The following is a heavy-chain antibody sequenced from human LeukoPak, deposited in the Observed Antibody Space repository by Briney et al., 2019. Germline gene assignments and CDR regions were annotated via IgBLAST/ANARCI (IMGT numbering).Heavy chain of an antibody. J-gene: IGHJ4*02. CDR3: ARHRKPAITMIRGVNRGGAIDY. CDR2: INHSGST. Sequence: SETLSLTCAVYGGSFSGYYWSWIRQPPGKGLEWIGEINHSGSTNYNPSLKSRVTISVDTSKNQFSLKLSSVTAADTAVYYCARHRKPAITMIRGVNRGGAIDYWGQGTLVTVSS. CDR1: GGSFSGYY. D-gene: IGHD3-10*01. V-gene: IGHV4-34*01.